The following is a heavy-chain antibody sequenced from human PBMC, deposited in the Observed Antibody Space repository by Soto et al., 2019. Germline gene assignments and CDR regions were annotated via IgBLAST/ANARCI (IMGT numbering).Heavy chain of an antibody. CDR3: ARVGAIFGVVDY. CDR2: ISSSSSYI. D-gene: IGHD3-3*01. J-gene: IGHJ4*02. V-gene: IGHV3-21*01. CDR1: GFTFSSYS. Sequence: PGGSLRLSCAASGFTFSSYSMNWVRQAPGKGLEWVSSISSSSSYIYYADSVKGRFTISRDNAKNSLYLQMNSLRAEDTAVYYCARVGAIFGVVDYWGQGTLVTVSS.